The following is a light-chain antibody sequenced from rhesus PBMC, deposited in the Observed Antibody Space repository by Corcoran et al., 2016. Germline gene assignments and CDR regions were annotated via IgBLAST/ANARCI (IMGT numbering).Light chain of an antibody. CDR2: DAS. CDR3: KQGSNWPLT. V-gene: IGKV3-35*01. J-gene: IGKJ4*01. CDR1: QSVSSN. Sequence: EIIMTQSPATLSLSPGERATLSCRTSQSVSSNLAWYQQKPGQVPRLLLYDASNRAPGVPDRFSGSGSGTDFTLTISSLEAEDVGVYCCKQGSNWPLTFGGGTKVEIK.